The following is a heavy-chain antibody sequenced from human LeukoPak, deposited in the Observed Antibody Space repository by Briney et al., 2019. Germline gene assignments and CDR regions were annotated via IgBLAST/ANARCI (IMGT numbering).Heavy chain of an antibody. J-gene: IGHJ2*01. D-gene: IGHD1-26*01. CDR2: IWSDESNK. CDR1: GFTFSNYG. V-gene: IGHV3-33*01. Sequence: GRSLRLSCAASGFTFSNYGMHWVRQAPGKGLEWVAVIWSDESNKYYADSVKGRFTISRDNFKNTLYLHMNRLRAEDTTVYYCARGVVGATTGWYFDLWGRGTLVTVSS. CDR3: ARGVVGATTGWYFDL.